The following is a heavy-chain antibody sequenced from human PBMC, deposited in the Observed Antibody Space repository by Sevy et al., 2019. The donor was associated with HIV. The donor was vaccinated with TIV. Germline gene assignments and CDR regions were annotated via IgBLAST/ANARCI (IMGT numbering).Heavy chain of an antibody. CDR1: GFTFSSYA. CDR3: AKEDHDFWSGYYRRGPRGNFDY. CDR2: ISGSGGST. D-gene: IGHD3-3*01. J-gene: IGHJ4*02. V-gene: IGHV3-23*01. Sequence: GGSLRLSCTAPGFTFSSYAMSWVRQAPGKGLEWVSAISGSGGSTYYADSVKGRFTISRDNSKNTLYLQMNSLRAEDTAVYYCAKEDHDFWSGYYRRGPRGNFDYWGQGTLVTVSS.